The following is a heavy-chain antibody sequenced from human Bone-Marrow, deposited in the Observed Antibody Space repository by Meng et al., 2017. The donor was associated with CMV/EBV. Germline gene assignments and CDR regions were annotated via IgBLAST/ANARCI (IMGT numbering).Heavy chain of an antibody. CDR1: RFTFSSYW. CDR3: ARESNRHGDYPDTFYI. Sequence: GEFLKTSCAASRFTFSSYWMSWVRQAPGKGLEWVANIKQDGSEKYYVDSVKGRFTISRDNAKNSLYPQMNSLRAEDTDVYYCARESNRHGDYPDTFYIWGQRTMVTVSS. CDR2: IKQDGSEK. V-gene: IGHV3-7*01. J-gene: IGHJ3*02. D-gene: IGHD4-17*01.